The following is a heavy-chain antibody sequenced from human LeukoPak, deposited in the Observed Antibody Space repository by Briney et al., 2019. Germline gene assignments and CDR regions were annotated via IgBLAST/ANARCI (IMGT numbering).Heavy chain of an antibody. CDR3: ARQIVATITYYYYGMDV. V-gene: IGHV1-3*01. D-gene: IGHD5-12*01. CDR1: GYTFTSYA. Sequence: ASVKVSCKASGYTFTSYAMHWVRQAPGQRLEWMGWINAGNGNTKYSQKFQGRVTITRDTSASTAYMELSSLRSEDTAVYYCARQIVATITYYYYGMDVWGQGTTVTGSS. CDR2: INAGNGNT. J-gene: IGHJ6*02.